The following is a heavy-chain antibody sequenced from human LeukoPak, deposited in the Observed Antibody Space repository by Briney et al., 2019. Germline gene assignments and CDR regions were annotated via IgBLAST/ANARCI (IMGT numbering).Heavy chain of an antibody. CDR1: GFTFSSYG. Sequence: GGSLRLSCAASGFTFSSYGMHWVRQAPGKGLEWVAVIWYDGSNKYYADSVKGRFTISRDNSKNTLYLQMNSLRAEDTAVYYCARDRSSSWYVGYYGMDVWGQGTTVTVSS. D-gene: IGHD6-13*01. CDR3: ARDRSSSWYVGYYGMDV. V-gene: IGHV3-33*08. CDR2: IWYDGSNK. J-gene: IGHJ6*02.